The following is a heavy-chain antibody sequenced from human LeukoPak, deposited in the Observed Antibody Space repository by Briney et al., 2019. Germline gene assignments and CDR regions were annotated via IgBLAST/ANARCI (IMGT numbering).Heavy chain of an antibody. CDR2: IKSKTDGGTT. J-gene: IGHJ4*02. V-gene: IGHV3-15*01. CDR3: TTSLYTSSWYGDFDY. CDR1: GFTFSNAW. Sequence: GGSLRLSCAASGFTFSNAWMSWVRQAPGKGLEWVGHIKSKTDGGTTDYAAPVKGRFTISRDDSKNTLYLQMNSLKTEDTAVYYCTTSLYTSSWYGDFDYWGQGTLVTVSS. D-gene: IGHD6-13*01.